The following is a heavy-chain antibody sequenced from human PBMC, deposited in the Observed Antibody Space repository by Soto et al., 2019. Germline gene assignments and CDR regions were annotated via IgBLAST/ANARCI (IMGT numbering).Heavy chain of an antibody. CDR3: AREPRVLAY. V-gene: IGHV3-7*01. D-gene: IGHD3-3*01. Sequence: GGALRLSCVVSGFTYSNYWMAWVRQLPGKGLEWVAYMNPDGSQTFYVDSVKGRFTISRDNAKNSLFLQITSLRVEDTAVYYCAREPRVLAYWGQGTLVTVSS. CDR2: MNPDGSQT. J-gene: IGHJ1*01. CDR1: GFTYSNYW.